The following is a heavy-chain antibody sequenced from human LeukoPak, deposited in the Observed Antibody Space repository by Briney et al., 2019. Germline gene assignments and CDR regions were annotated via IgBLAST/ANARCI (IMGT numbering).Heavy chain of an antibody. CDR2: ISSSSSTI. CDR3: ARSRTGNYFDY. V-gene: IGHV3-48*01. D-gene: IGHD2-8*02. Sequence: GGSLRLSCAASGFAFSGYSMNWVRQAPGKGLEWVSYISSSSSTIFYADSVKGRFTISRDNAKSSLFLQMNSLRAEDTAVYYCARSRTGNYFDYWGQGTLDSVSS. CDR1: GFAFSGYS. J-gene: IGHJ4*02.